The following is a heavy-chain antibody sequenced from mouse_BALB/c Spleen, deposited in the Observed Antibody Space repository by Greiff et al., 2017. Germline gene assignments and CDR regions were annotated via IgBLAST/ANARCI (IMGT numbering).Heavy chain of an antibody. V-gene: IGHV5-6*01. CDR2: ISSGGSYT. CDR3: ARPFSYDYDPAWFAY. CDR1: GFTFSSYG. Sequence: EVKVVESGGDLVKPGGSLKLSCAASGFTFSSYGMSWVRQTPDKRLEWVATISSGGSYTYYPDSVKGRFTISRDNAKNTLYLQMSSLKSEDTAMYYCARPFSYDYDPAWFAYWGQGTLVTVSA. D-gene: IGHD2-4*01. J-gene: IGHJ3*01.